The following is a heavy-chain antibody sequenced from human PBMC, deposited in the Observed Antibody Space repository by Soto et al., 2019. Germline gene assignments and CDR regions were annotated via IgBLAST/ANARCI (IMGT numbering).Heavy chain of an antibody. CDR1: GGSFSGYY. Sequence: QVQLQQWGAGLLKPSETLSLTCAVYGGSFSGYYWSWIRQPPGKGLEWIGEINHSGSTNYNPSLKSRVTISVDTSKNQFSLKLSSVTAADTAVYYCARVSSTTVTKWGAAASTVGWFDPWGQGTLVTVSS. V-gene: IGHV4-34*01. D-gene: IGHD4-4*01. CDR3: ARVSSTTVTKWGAAASTVGWFDP. J-gene: IGHJ5*02. CDR2: INHSGST.